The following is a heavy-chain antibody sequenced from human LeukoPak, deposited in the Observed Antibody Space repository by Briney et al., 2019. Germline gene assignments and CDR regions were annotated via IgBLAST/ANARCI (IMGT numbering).Heavy chain of an antibody. CDR2: IKQDGSDK. V-gene: IGHV3-7*01. D-gene: IGHD2-21*01. J-gene: IGHJ6*03. CDR1: GFTFSSYW. CDR3: AKGRCGNGIGCYYYYMDV. Sequence: GGSLRLSCAASGFTFSSYWMSWVRQAPGKGLEWVANIKQDGSDKYSVDSVKGRFTISRDNAKNILYMQMKSLRAEDTGVYYCAKGRCGNGIGCYYYYMDVWGKGTTVTISS.